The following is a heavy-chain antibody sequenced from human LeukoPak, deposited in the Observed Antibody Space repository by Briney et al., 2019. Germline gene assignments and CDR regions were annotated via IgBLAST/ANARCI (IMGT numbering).Heavy chain of an antibody. V-gene: IGHV3-21*01. CDR1: GFTFSSYS. D-gene: IGHD3-9*01. CDR2: ISSSSSYI. Sequence: TGGSLRLSCAASGFTFSSYSMNWVRQAPGKGLEWVSSISSSSSYIYYADSVKGRFTISRDNAKNSLYLQMNSLRAEDTAVYYCARVFTLGDILTGMEPPFDYWGQGTLVTVSS. CDR3: ARVFTLGDILTGMEPPFDY. J-gene: IGHJ4*02.